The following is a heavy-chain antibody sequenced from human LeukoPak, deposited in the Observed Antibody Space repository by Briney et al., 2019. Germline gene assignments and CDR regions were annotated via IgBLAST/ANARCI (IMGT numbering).Heavy chain of an antibody. Sequence: GGSLRLSCAASGFTFSSYWMHWVRQAPGKGLVWVSRINSDGSSTSYADSVKGRFTISRDNSKNTLYLQMNSLRAEDTAVYYCAKDWWAYGSGSYPFDYWGQGTLVTVSS. CDR2: INSDGSST. D-gene: IGHD3-10*01. CDR3: AKDWWAYGSGSYPFDY. CDR1: GFTFSSYW. J-gene: IGHJ4*02. V-gene: IGHV3-74*01.